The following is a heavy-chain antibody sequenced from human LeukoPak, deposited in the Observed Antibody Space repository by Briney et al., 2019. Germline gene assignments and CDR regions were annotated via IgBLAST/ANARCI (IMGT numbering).Heavy chain of an antibody. Sequence: AESLKISCKASGYSFTSYWIGWVRQLPGKGLEWMGIIYPGDSDTRYSPSFQGQVTISADKSISTAYLQSSSLKASDTAMYYCATCIAVAGTAFDYWGQGTLVTVSS. D-gene: IGHD6-19*01. CDR3: ATCIAVAGTAFDY. V-gene: IGHV5-51*01. CDR1: GYSFTSYW. J-gene: IGHJ4*02. CDR2: IYPGDSDT.